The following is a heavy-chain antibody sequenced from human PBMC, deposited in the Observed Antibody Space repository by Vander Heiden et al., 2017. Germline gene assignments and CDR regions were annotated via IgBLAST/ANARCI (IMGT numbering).Heavy chain of an antibody. CDR2: IRRGFEGGTT. Sequence: EVQMVESGGGLVKTGGPLRLSCVVLDVAFSDAWMTWIRQAPGKGLEWVGRIRRGFEGGTTEYAAPVKGRFTISRDDSISTFFLQMNSLKIEDTALYYCTTGLRPTYDHWGQGTLVTVSS. J-gene: IGHJ4*02. D-gene: IGHD2-21*02. V-gene: IGHV3-15*01. CDR3: TTGLRPTYDH. CDR1: DVAFSDAW.